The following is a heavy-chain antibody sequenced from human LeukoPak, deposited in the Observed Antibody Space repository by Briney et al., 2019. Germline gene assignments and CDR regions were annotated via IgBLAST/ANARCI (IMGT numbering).Heavy chain of an antibody. CDR1: GGSISSYY. CDR2: IYTSGST. Sequence: SETLSLTCTVSGGSISSYYWSWIRQPAGKGLEWIGRIYTSGSTNYNPSLKSRVTMSVDTSKNQFSLKLSSVTAADTAVYYCARSLVDTSYYYYYYMDVWGKGTTVTISS. J-gene: IGHJ6*03. CDR3: ARSLVDTSYYYYYYMDV. D-gene: IGHD5-18*01. V-gene: IGHV4-4*07.